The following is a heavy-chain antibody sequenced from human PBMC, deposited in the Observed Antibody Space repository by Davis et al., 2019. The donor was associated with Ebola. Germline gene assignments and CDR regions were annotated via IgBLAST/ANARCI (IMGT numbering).Heavy chain of an antibody. CDR1: GFTFSNYA. D-gene: IGHD3-9*01. CDR2: ISSSSSYI. Sequence: GESLKISCAASGFTFSNYAMSWVRQAPGKGLEWVSSISSSSSYIYYADSVKGRFTISRDNAKNSLYLQMNSLRAEDTAVYYCARDNRYFDWLQHFDYWGQGTLVTVSS. CDR3: ARDNRYFDWLQHFDY. J-gene: IGHJ4*02. V-gene: IGHV3-21*01.